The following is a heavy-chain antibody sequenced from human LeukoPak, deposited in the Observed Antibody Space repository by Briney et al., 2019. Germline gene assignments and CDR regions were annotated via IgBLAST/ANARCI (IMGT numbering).Heavy chain of an antibody. Sequence: GGSLRLSCAASGFTFSSYGMSWVRQAPGKGLEWVSTISGSGGSTYYADSVKGRFTISRDNSKNTLYLQVNSLRAEDTAVYYCAKDRTITFGGVIIIRRTFDYWGQGTLVTVSS. CDR1: GFTFSSYG. CDR2: ISGSGGST. CDR3: AKDRTITFGGVIIIRRTFDY. D-gene: IGHD3-16*02. V-gene: IGHV3-23*01. J-gene: IGHJ4*02.